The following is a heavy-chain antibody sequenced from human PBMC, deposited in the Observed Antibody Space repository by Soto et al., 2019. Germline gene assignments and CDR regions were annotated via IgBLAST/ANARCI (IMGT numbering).Heavy chain of an antibody. Sequence: ASVKVSCKASGYTFTDYDIHWVRQAPGQGLEWMGWINAGNGNTKYSQKFQGRVTITRDTSANTASMELSSLRSEDTAVYYCARDRNGVGDYGSWYFDLWGRGTLVTVSS. V-gene: IGHV1-3*01. CDR2: INAGNGNT. CDR1: GYTFTDYD. J-gene: IGHJ2*01. D-gene: IGHD4-17*01. CDR3: ARDRNGVGDYGSWYFDL.